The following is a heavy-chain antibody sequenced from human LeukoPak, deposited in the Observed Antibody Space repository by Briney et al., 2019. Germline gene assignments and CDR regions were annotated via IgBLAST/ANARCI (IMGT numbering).Heavy chain of an antibody. D-gene: IGHD6-13*01. CDR3: SREDISSWLNY. V-gene: IGHV4-61*02. CDR1: GGSISSGNYY. Sequence: SETLSLTCTVSGGSISSGNYYWSWIRQPAGKGLEWIGRISSSGSTNYHPSLKSRASISLDASKNQCSLKLTSFTFADTAVYYWSREDISSWLNYWGQGTLVTVSS. J-gene: IGHJ4*02. CDR2: ISSSGST.